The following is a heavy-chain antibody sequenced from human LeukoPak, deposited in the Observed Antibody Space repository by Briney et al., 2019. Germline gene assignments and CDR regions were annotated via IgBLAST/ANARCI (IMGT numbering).Heavy chain of an antibody. D-gene: IGHD2-2*02. CDR1: GSTFSSYA. J-gene: IGHJ4*02. CDR3: AKVLYQLLYVFDY. Sequence: GGSLRLSCAASGSTFSSYAMSWVRQAPGKGLEWVSAISGSGGSTYYADSVKGRFTISRDNSKNTLYLQMNSLRAEDTAVYYCAKVLYQLLYVFDYWGQGTLVTVSS. CDR2: ISGSGGST. V-gene: IGHV3-23*01.